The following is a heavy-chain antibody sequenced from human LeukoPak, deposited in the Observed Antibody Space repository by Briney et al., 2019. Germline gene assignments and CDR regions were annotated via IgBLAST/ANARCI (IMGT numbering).Heavy chain of an antibody. CDR2: INSDGSST. CDR1: GFTFSSYW. J-gene: IGHJ6*03. CDR3: AKDSAFYYIDV. D-gene: IGHD3-10*01. Sequence: GGSLRLSCAASGFTFSSYWMHWVRQAPGKGLVWVSRINSDGSSTSYADSVKGRFTISRDNSKNTLYLQMNSLKGDDTAVYYCAKDSAFYYIDVWGKGTTVIISS. V-gene: IGHV3-74*01.